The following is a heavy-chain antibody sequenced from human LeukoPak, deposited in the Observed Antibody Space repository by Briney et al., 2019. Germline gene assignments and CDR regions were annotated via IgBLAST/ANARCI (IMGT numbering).Heavy chain of an antibody. CDR2: ISYDGSNK. CDR1: GFTFSSYA. V-gene: IGHV3-30-3*01. Sequence: GRSLRLSCAASGFTFSSYAMHWVRQAPGKGLEWVAVISYDGSNKYYADSVKGRFTISRDNSKNTLYLQMNSLRAEDTAVYYCARGSGGRTIWVVVPAAQSSNYYYYGMDVWGRGTTVTVSS. CDR3: ARGSGGRTIWVVVPAAQSSNYYYYGMDV. D-gene: IGHD2-2*01. J-gene: IGHJ6*02.